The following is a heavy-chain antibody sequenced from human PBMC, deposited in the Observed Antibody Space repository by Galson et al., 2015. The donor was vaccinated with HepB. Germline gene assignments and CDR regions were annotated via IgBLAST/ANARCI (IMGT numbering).Heavy chain of an antibody. J-gene: IGHJ6*03. CDR2: ISYDGSDK. D-gene: IGHD4-11*01. Sequence: SLRLSCAASRFTFTSYAMHWVRRAPGKGLEWVAVISYDGSDKYYADSVKGRFTISRDNSNNTVSLQMNSLRAEDTSVYHCARDLQVRGYYMDIWGKGTTVTVSS. CDR3: ARDLQVRGYYMDI. CDR1: RFTFTSYA. V-gene: IGHV3-30-3*01.